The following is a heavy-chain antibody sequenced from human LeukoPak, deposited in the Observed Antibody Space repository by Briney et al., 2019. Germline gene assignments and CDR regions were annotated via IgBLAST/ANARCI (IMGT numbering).Heavy chain of an antibody. J-gene: IGHJ4*02. CDR1: GFTFSSYS. D-gene: IGHD1-26*01. CDR3: AREPGSAGFDY. Sequence: GGSLRLSCAASGFTFSSYSINWARQAPGKGLEWVSSISSSSSYIYYADSVKGRFTVSRDNAKNSLYLQMNSLRAEDTAVYYCAREPGSAGFDYWGQGTLVTVSS. CDR2: ISSSSSYI. V-gene: IGHV3-21*01.